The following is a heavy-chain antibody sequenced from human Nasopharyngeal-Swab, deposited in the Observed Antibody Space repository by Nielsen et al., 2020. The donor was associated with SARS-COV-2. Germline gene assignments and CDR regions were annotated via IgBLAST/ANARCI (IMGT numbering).Heavy chain of an antibody. CDR2: VSGDGVTT. CDR1: GFTFSRYW. Sequence: GESLKISCAASGFTFSRYWIHWVRQAPGKGLEYLSAVSGDGVTTHYADSLKGRFTISRDNSKNTVYLQLGSLTAEDIAVYFCARGTPGIPGVDYWGQGTLVTVSS. D-gene: IGHD2-8*02. J-gene: IGHJ4*02. CDR3: ARGTPGIPGVDY. V-gene: IGHV3-64*02.